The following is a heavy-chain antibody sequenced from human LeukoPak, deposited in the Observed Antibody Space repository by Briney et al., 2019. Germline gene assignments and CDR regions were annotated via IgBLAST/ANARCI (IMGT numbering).Heavy chain of an antibody. CDR3: AKDNDFWSGYFDY. D-gene: IGHD3-3*01. CDR1: GFTVSSNY. J-gene: IGHJ4*02. V-gene: IGHV3-53*01. CDR2: IYSGGST. Sequence: PGGSLRLSCAVSGFTVSSNYMSWVRQAPGKGLEWVSVIYSGGSTYYADSVKGRFTISRDNSKNTLYLQMNSLRAEDTAVYYCAKDNDFWSGYFDYWGQGTLVTVSS.